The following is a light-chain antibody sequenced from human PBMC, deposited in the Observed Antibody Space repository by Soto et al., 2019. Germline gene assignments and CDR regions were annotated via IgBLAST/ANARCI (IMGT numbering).Light chain of an antibody. CDR3: QHYNSYLYT. J-gene: IGKJ2*01. CDR1: QSISSW. Sequence: DIQMTQSPSTLSSSVGDRVTITCRASQSISSWLAWYQQKPGKAPKLLIYDASSLDSGVPSRFSGSGSGTEFTLTISSLQPDDFATYYCQHYNSYLYTFGQGTKLDIK. V-gene: IGKV1-5*01. CDR2: DAS.